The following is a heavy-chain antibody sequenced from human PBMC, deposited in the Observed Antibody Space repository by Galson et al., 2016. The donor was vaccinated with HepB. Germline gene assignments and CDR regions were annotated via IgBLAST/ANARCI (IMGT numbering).Heavy chain of an antibody. CDR2: IYWDDDK. CDR3: AHRQGGYNDFDY. D-gene: IGHD5-24*01. CDR1: GFSLNTSGMG. V-gene: IGHV2-5*08. J-gene: IGHJ4*02. Sequence: PALVKPTQTLTLTCTFSGFSLNTSGMGVGWIRQPPGEALEWLALIYWDDDKRYSPSLESRLTITKDTSRNQVVLRMTDMDPVDTATYYCAHRQGGYNDFDYWGQGTLVTVSS.